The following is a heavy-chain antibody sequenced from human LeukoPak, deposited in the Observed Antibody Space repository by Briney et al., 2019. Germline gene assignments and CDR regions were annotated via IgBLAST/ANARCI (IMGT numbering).Heavy chain of an antibody. CDR3: ATKGGLTPNTLAM. Sequence: ASVKVSCKGSGYNFTVYYMHWVRQAPGQGLEWMGWMDPNSGDTIYAPKFQGRVSMTRDTSITTAYMELSSLTFDDSAMYYRATKGGLTPNTLAMWGHGTMVTVSS. V-gene: IGHV1-2*02. J-gene: IGHJ3*01. CDR1: GYNFTVYY. D-gene: IGHD1-26*01. CDR2: MDPNSGDT.